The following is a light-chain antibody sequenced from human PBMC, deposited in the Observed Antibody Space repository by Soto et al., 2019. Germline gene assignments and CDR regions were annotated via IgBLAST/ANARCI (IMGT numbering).Light chain of an antibody. Sequence: QSDLTQPASVSGSPGQSITISCTGTSSDVGGYNYVSWYQQHPGKAPKLLIYEVRHRPSGISNRFSGSKSGNTASLTISGLQAEDEADFYCTSYTSSSTYVFGTGTKLTVL. J-gene: IGLJ1*01. V-gene: IGLV2-14*01. CDR2: EVR. CDR1: SSDVGGYNY. CDR3: TSYTSSSTYV.